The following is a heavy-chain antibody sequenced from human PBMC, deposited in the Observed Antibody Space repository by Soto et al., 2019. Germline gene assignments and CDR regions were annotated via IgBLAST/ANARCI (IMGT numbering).Heavy chain of an antibody. CDR2: ISGYNGNT. CDR1: GYTFSSYA. J-gene: IGHJ4*02. D-gene: IGHD2-2*01. Sequence: QVPLVQSGAEVKRPGASVKVPCKPSGYTFSSYAISWVRRAPGQGLEWMGWISGYNGNTNYAQTLQGRVSMTTDTSTSRVDMELRSLRSDDTAVYYSVRGMRTSADFHYWGEGTLVTAS. CDR3: VRGMRTSADFHY. V-gene: IGHV1-18*01.